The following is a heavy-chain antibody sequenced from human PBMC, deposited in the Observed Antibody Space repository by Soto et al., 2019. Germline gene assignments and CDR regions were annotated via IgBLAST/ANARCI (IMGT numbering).Heavy chain of an antibody. CDR1: GFTFSSYG. J-gene: IGHJ6*02. V-gene: IGHV3-30*18. Sequence: PGGSLRLSCAASGFTFSSYGMHWVRQAPGKGLEWVAVISYDGSNKYYADSVKGRFTISRDNSKNTLYLQMNSLRAEDTAVYYCAKDLGSGKPTLMGVWGQGTTVTVSS. D-gene: IGHD3-10*01. CDR2: ISYDGSNK. CDR3: AKDLGSGKPTLMGV.